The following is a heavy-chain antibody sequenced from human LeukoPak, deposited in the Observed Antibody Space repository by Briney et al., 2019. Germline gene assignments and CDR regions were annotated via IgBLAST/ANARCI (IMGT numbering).Heavy chain of an antibody. D-gene: IGHD1-14*01. V-gene: IGHV3-11*01. J-gene: IGHJ1*01. CDR2: ISSSGSTI. CDR3: ARVHFPDGLGVTDEYFQH. Sequence: GGSLRLSCAASGFTFSDYYMSWIRQAPGKGLEWVSYISSSGSTIYYADSVKGRFTISRDNAKNSLYLQMNSLRAEDTAVYYCARVHFPDGLGVTDEYFQHWGQGTLVTVSS. CDR1: GFTFSDYY.